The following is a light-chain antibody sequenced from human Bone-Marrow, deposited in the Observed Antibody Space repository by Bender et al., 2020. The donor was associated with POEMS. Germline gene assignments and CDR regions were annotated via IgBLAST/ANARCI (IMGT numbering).Light chain of an antibody. V-gene: IGLV2-23*02. CDR3: CSFAGSHSWV. CDR2: EVP. Sequence: QSALTQPASVSGSPGQSITISCTGTTSDVGTFNVVSWYQQLPGKAPKLIIYEVPERPSGVSDRFSGSKSANSASLTISGLQSEDEADYYCCSFAGSHSWVFGGGTKVTVL. CDR1: TSDVGTFNV. J-gene: IGLJ3*02.